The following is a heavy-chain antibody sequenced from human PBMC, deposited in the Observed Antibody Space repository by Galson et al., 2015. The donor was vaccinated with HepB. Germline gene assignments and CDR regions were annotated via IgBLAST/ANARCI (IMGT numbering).Heavy chain of an antibody. CDR2: VNGNGIFT. J-gene: IGHJ4*02. Sequence: SLRLSCAASGFTFTSSGMSWVRQAPGKGLEWVATVNGNGIFTYHADSVKGRFTVSKDLSKNPVYLQMNSLRGEDTALYYCAKDDPLLSFYAYWGQGALVTVSS. CDR1: GFTFTSSG. V-gene: IGHV3-23*01. D-gene: IGHD2/OR15-2a*01. CDR3: AKDDPLLSFYAY.